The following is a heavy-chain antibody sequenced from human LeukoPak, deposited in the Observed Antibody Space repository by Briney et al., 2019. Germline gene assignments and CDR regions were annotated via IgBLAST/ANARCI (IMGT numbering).Heavy chain of an antibody. CDR1: GFSLSTSGVG. CDR3: AYYFSFTNTAMVTAPAYYFDY. D-gene: IGHD5-18*01. V-gene: IGHV2-5*02. Sequence: SGPTLVKPTQTLTLTCTFSGFSLSTSGVGVGWIRQPPGKALEWLALIYWDDDKRYSPSLKSRLTITKDTSKNQVVLTMTNMDPVDTATYYCAYYFSFTNTAMVTAPAYYFDYWGQGTLVTVSS. J-gene: IGHJ4*02. CDR2: IYWDDDK.